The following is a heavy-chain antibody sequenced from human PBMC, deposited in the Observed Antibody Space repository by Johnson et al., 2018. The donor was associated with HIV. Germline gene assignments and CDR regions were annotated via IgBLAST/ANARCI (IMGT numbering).Heavy chain of an antibody. CDR3: AKLGAVASYALDI. J-gene: IGHJ3*02. V-gene: IGHV3-66*02. D-gene: IGHD6-19*01. CDR2: IYSGGNT. Sequence: VQLVESGGGLVQPGGSLRLSCAVPGFTVMSNYMSGVRLSPGRGLEWVSVIYSGGNTYYADSVKGRFTISSDNSRNTLYRQMNSLSAEDTSVYYCAKLGAVASYALDIWGEGTMVTVSS. CDR1: GFTVMSNY.